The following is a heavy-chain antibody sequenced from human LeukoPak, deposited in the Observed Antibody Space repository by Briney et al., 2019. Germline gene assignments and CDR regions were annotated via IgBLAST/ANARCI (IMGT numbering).Heavy chain of an antibody. D-gene: IGHD3-10*01. CDR2: IYYKGKT. Sequence: TSETLSLTCTVSGGSISSFYWSWIRQPPGKGLEWIGYIYYKGKTNYSPSLTSRVTISLDTSKNQFSLKLSSLTAADTAVYYCARSYSSGSYYSPFDPWGQGTLVTVSS. CDR3: ARSYSSGSYYSPFDP. J-gene: IGHJ5*02. V-gene: IGHV4-59*01. CDR1: GGSISSFY.